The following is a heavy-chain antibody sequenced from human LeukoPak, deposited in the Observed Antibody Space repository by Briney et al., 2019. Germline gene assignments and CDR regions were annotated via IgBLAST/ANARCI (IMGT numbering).Heavy chain of an antibody. CDR2: FDPEDGET. J-gene: IGHJ6*02. CDR1: GYTLTELS. Sequence: ASVKVSCKVSGYTLTELSMHWVRQAPGKGLEWMGGFDPEDGETIYAQRFQGRVTMTEDTSTDTAYMELSSLRSEDTAVYYCATVQVPFGVDSGSPNYYYYYGMDVWGQGTTVTVSS. D-gene: IGHD3-10*01. CDR3: ATVQVPFGVDSGSPNYYYYYGMDV. V-gene: IGHV1-24*01.